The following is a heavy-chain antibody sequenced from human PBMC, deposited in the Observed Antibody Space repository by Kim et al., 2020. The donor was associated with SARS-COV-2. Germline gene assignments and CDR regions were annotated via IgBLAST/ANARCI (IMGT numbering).Heavy chain of an antibody. Sequence: GGSLRPSCAASGFTFSNYDMNWVRQAPGKGLDWVSAITTSGGSRYYADSVKGRFTISRDNSKNTLYLQMNSLRAEDTAIYYCGRQVSWGQHVASDYWGQGALVTVSS. V-gene: IGHV3-23*01. J-gene: IGHJ4*02. CDR3: GRQVSWGQHVASDY. CDR2: ITTSGGSR. D-gene: IGHD3-16*01. CDR1: GFTFSNYD.